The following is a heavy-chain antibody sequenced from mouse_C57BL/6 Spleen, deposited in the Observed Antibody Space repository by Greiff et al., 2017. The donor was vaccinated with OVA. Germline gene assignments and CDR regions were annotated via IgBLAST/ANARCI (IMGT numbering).Heavy chain of an antibody. J-gene: IGHJ2*01. Sequence: EVKVVESEGGLVQPGSSMKLSCTASGFTFSDYYMAWVRQVPEKGLEWVANINYDGSSTYYLDSLKSRFIISRDNAKNILYLQMSSLKSEDTATYYCARGRTGTGFDYWGQGTTLTVSS. CDR1: GFTFSDYY. CDR3: ARGRTGTGFDY. V-gene: IGHV5-16*01. CDR2: INYDGSST. D-gene: IGHD4-1*01.